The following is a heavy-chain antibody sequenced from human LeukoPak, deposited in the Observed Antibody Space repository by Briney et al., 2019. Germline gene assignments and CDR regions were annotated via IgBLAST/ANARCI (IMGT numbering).Heavy chain of an antibody. CDR1: GGSINTYY. Sequence: SETLSLTCAVSGGSINTYYWSWIRQPPGKGLEWVGYIYSTGSTNYNPSLKSRVTISVDTSKNQFSLKLSSVTAADTAVYYCARHVDNGGAFDIWGQGTMVTVSS. J-gene: IGHJ3*02. D-gene: IGHD5-12*01. V-gene: IGHV4-4*09. CDR3: ARHVDNGGAFDI. CDR2: IYSTGST.